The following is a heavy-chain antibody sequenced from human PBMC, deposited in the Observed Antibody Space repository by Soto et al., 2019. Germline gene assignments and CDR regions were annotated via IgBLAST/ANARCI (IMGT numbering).Heavy chain of an antibody. J-gene: IGHJ4*02. CDR3: ARGDDYVGLDY. V-gene: IGHV4-31*03. CDR2: IYYSGST. D-gene: IGHD3-16*01. CDR1: GGSISSGGYY. Sequence: QVQLQESGPGLVKPSQTLSLTCTVSGGSISSGGYYWTWIRQHPGKGLEWIGYIYYSGSTYYKPSLKIRVTISVDTSKNQFSLKLSSVTAADTAVYYCARGDDYVGLDYWGQGALFTVSS.